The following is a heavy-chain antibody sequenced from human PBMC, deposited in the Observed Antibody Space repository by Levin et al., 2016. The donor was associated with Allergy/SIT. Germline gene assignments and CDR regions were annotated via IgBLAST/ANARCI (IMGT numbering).Heavy chain of an antibody. J-gene: IGHJ4*02. V-gene: IGHV5-51*01. D-gene: IGHD6-13*01. CDR3: ARHFLSSSWYQVDY. CDR2: IYPGNSDT. Sequence: VRQMPGKGLEWMGIIYPGNSDTRYSPSFQGQVTISADKSITTAYLQWSSLKASDTAMYYCARHFLSSSWYQVDYWGQGTLVTVSS.